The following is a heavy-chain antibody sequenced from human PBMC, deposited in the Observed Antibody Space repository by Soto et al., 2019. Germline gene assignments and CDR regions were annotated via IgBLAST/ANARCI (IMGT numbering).Heavy chain of an antibody. D-gene: IGHD6-19*01. CDR2: IRSKAYGGTT. Sequence: GSLRLSCTASGFTFGDYAMSWFRQAPGKGLEWVGFIRSKAYGGTTEYAASVKGRFTISRDDSKSIAYLQMNSLKTEDTAVYYCTRETQWLVRRGDYWGQGTLVTVSS. V-gene: IGHV3-49*03. CDR3: TRETQWLVRRGDY. J-gene: IGHJ4*02. CDR1: GFTFGDYA.